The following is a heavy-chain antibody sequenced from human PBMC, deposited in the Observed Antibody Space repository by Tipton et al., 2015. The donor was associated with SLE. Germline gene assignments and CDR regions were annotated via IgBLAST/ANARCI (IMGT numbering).Heavy chain of an antibody. CDR1: GFTFSSHA. CDR2: ISTSSTTI. Sequence: GSLRLSCAASGFTFSSHAMNWVRQAPGKGLDWISYISTSSTTIYYADSVKGRFTISRDDAKNSLYLQMNSRRDDDTAIYYCARDYGDYGVGFDYWGQGILVTVSS. D-gene: IGHD4-17*01. V-gene: IGHV3-48*02. J-gene: IGHJ4*02. CDR3: ARDYGDYGVGFDY.